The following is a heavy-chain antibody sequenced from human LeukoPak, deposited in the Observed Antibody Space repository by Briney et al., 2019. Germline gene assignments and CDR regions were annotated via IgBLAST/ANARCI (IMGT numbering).Heavy chain of an antibody. D-gene: IGHD2-15*01. J-gene: IGHJ6*02. CDR2: INHSGST. CDR1: GGSFSGYY. Sequence: SETLSLTCAVYGGSFSGYYWSWIRQPPGKGLEWIGEINHSGSTNYNPSLKSRVTISVDTSKNQFSLKLSSVTAADTAVYYCARAYIAVVVAGTSAGYYYYGMDVWGQGTTVTVSS. CDR3: ARAYIAVVVAGTSAGYYYYGMDV. V-gene: IGHV4-34*01.